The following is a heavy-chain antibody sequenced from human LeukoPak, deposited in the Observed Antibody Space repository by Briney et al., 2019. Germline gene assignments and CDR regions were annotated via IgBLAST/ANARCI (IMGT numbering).Heavy chain of an antibody. CDR3: ARYGSGSYIDN. J-gene: IGHJ4*02. V-gene: IGHV3-23*01. Sequence: PGGSLRLSCAASGFTFSSYAIIWVRQAPGKGLDWVSFISGTGGFTSYADSVKGRFTISRDNSKNTLSLQMSSLRAEDTAVYYCARYGSGSYIDNWGQGTLVTVSS. CDR1: GFTFSSYA. D-gene: IGHD3-10*01. CDR2: ISGTGGFT.